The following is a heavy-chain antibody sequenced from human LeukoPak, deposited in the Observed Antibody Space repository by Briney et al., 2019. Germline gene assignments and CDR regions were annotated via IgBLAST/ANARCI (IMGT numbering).Heavy chain of an antibody. J-gene: IGHJ6*02. V-gene: IGHV4-34*01. CDR2: INHSGST. Sequence: SETLSLTCAVYGGSFSGYYWSWIRQPPGKGLEWIGEINHSGSTNYNPSLKSRVTISVDTSKNQFSLKLSSVTAADTAVYYCARDRQSSGYYRWYYYYGMDVWGQGTTVTVSS. CDR1: GGSFSGYY. D-gene: IGHD3-22*01. CDR3: ARDRQSSGYYRWYYYYGMDV.